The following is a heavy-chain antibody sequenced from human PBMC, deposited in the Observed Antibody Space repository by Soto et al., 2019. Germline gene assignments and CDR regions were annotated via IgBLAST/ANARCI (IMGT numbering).Heavy chain of an antibody. D-gene: IGHD3-22*01. CDR2: IWFDGSDK. Sequence: GGSLRLSCAASGFSFSSHGMHWVRQAPGKGLEWVALIWFDGSDKYYADSVKGRFTISRDNSKNTLYLQMNSLRAEDTAVYYCARAYFYSTSAYYDALDIWGPGTMVTVS. CDR1: GFSFSSHG. CDR3: ARAYFYSTSAYYDALDI. V-gene: IGHV3-33*01. J-gene: IGHJ3*02.